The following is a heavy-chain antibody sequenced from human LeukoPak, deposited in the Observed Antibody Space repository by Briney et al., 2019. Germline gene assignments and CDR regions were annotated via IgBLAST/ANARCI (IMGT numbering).Heavy chain of an antibody. CDR1: GFTFSSYW. CDR3: ARLREIPVFGVVTKSTSYFDY. V-gene: IGHV3-7*01. J-gene: IGHJ4*02. Sequence: GGSLRLSCAASGFTFSSYWMSWVRQAPGKGLEWVANIKQDGSEKYYVDSVKGRFTISRDNAENSLYLQMNSLRAEDTAVYYCARLREIPVFGVVTKSTSYFDYWGQGTLVTVSS. CDR2: IKQDGSEK. D-gene: IGHD3-3*01.